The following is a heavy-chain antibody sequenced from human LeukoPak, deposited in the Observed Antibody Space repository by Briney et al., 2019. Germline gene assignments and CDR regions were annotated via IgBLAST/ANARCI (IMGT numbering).Heavy chain of an antibody. V-gene: IGHV3-23*01. CDR3: AKEGVEYYYDSSGYHDAFDI. CDR2: ISGSGGST. Sequence: GGSLRLSCAASGFTFSSYAMSWVRQAPGKGLEWVSAISGSGGSTYYADSVKGRFTISRDNSKNTLYLQMNSLRAEDTAVYYCAKEGVEYYYDSSGYHDAFDIWGQGTTVTVSS. J-gene: IGHJ3*02. CDR1: GFTFSSYA. D-gene: IGHD3-22*01.